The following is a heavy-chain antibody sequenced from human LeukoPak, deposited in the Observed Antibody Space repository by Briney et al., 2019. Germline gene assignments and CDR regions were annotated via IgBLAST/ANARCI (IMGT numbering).Heavy chain of an antibody. CDR1: GFTFSSYG. J-gene: IGHJ6*03. Sequence: GGTLRLSCAASGFTFSSYGMSWVRQAPGKGLEWVSAISGGGGSTYYADSVKGRFTISRDNAKNSLYLQMNSLRAEDTAVYYCARGGSYYGSGSRDYYYMDVWGKGTTVTVSS. V-gene: IGHV3-23*01. CDR3: ARGGSYYGSGSRDYYYMDV. D-gene: IGHD3-10*01. CDR2: ISGGGGST.